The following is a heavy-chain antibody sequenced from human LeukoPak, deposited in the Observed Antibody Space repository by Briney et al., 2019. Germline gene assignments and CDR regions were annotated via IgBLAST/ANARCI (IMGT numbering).Heavy chain of an antibody. V-gene: IGHV4-34*01. Sequence: SETLSLTCAVYGGSFSGYYWSWIRQPPGKGLEWIGEINHSGSTNHNPSLKSRVTISVDTSKNQFSLKLSSVTAADTAVYYCARVRKYFDLWGRGTLVTVSS. D-gene: IGHD1-14*01. CDR3: ARVRKYFDL. J-gene: IGHJ2*01. CDR1: GGSFSGYY. CDR2: INHSGST.